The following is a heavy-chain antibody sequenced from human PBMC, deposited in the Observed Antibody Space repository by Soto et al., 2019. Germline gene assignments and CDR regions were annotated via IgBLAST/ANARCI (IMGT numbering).Heavy chain of an antibody. CDR1: GDSISRGAYY. Sequence: SETLSLTCTVSGDSISRGAYYWTWIRQHPGKGLEWIGYSYYSGSTNYNPSLKSRVTISVDTSKNQFSLKLSSVTAADTAVYYCARGGVLRYFDWFALWGQGTLVTSPQ. CDR3: ARGGVLRYFDWFAL. D-gene: IGHD3-9*01. CDR2: SYYSGST. J-gene: IGHJ5*02. V-gene: IGHV4-61*08.